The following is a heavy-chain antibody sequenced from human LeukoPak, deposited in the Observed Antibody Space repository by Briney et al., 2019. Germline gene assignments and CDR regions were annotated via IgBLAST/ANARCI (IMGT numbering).Heavy chain of an antibody. CDR3: ARAPDYDYYDSSGYWDY. V-gene: IGHV1-69*13. J-gene: IGHJ4*02. CDR2: ISSIFGTA. D-gene: IGHD3-22*01. Sequence: ASVKVSCKASGGTFSSYAISWVRQAPGQGLEWMGGISSIFGTANYAQKFQGRVTITADESTSTAYMELSSLRSEDTAVYYCARAPDYDYYDSSGYWDYWGQGTLVTVSS. CDR1: GGTFSSYA.